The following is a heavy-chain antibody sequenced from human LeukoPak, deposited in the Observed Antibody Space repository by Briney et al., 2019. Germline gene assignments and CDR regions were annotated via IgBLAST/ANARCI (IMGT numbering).Heavy chain of an antibody. CDR3: AKFSGYSYGGWFDQ. V-gene: IGHV3-53*01. CDR1: GFTVSSNY. CDR2: IYSGGST. Sequence: GGSLRLSCAASGFTVSSNYMSWVRQAPGKGLEWVSVIYSGGSTYSADSVRGRFTISRDNSKNTLYLQMNSLRAEDTAVYYCAKFSGYSYGGWFDQWGPGTLVTVSS. D-gene: IGHD5-18*01. J-gene: IGHJ5*02.